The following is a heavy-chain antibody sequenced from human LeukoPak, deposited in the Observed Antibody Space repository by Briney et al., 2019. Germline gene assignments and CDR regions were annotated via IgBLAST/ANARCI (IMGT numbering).Heavy chain of an antibody. CDR3: ARGRWDYYDSSGYYSPFDY. V-gene: IGHV1-18*01. J-gene: IGHJ4*02. CDR2: ISAYNGNT. Sequence: ASVKVSCKASGYTFTSYGISWVRQAPGQGLEWMGWISAYNGNTNYAQKLQGRVTMTTDTSTSTAYMELRSLRSDDTAVYYCARGRWDYYDSSGYYSPFDYWGQGTLVTVSS. CDR1: GYTFTSYG. D-gene: IGHD3-22*01.